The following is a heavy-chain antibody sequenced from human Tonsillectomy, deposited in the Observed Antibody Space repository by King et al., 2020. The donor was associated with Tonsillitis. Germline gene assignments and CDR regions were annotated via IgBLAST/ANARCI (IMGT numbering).Heavy chain of an antibody. D-gene: IGHD3-22*01. CDR2: IYPDEFDS. J-gene: IGHJ3*02. Sequence: VQLVESGAEVKKPGESLNIFCKASGYDFSTYWIAWVRQMPGKGLEWMGIIYPDEFDSRYSPSFQGQVTISVDKSVSTAYLQWSSLKASDTAMYYCARQWEYYYDSSGYYPLASFDIWGLGTMVTVSS. V-gene: IGHV5-51*01. CDR1: GYDFSTYW. CDR3: ARQWEYYYDSSGYYPLASFDI.